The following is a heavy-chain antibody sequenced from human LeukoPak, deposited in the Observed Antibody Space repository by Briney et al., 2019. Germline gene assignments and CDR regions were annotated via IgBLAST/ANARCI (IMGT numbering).Heavy chain of an antibody. Sequence: GGSLRLSCAASGFTFSSYAMNWVRQNPGKGLEWVSVIYSGGATYYADPVKGRFTISRDNSKNTLYLQMNSLRPEDTAVYYCVRQMGMGVDSWGQGTLVTVSS. CDR3: VRQMGMGVDS. J-gene: IGHJ4*02. D-gene: IGHD3-16*01. CDR2: IYSGGAT. CDR1: GFTFSSYA. V-gene: IGHV3-66*04.